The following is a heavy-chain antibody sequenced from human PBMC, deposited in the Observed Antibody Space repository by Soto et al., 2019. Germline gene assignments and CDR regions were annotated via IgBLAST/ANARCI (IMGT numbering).Heavy chain of an antibody. V-gene: IGHV3-9*01. J-gene: IGHJ4*02. D-gene: IGHD6-25*01. CDR2: ISWNSGDT. CDR3: AKDRIAARGFAFDY. Sequence: GGSLRLSCAASGLNVDDYAMHWVRQAPGKGLEWVSGISWNSGDTDYVDSVKGRFTISRDNAKNSLYLQMNSLRPEDTAFYYCAKDRIAARGFAFDYWGQGTLVTVSS. CDR1: GLNVDDYA.